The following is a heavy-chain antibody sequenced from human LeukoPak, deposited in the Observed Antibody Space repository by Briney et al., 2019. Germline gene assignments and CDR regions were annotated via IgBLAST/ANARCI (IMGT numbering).Heavy chain of an antibody. CDR2: ISGSTGNT. D-gene: IGHD4-17*01. CDR1: GFTFNDHA. J-gene: IGHJ4*02. Sequence: GGSLRLSCAASGFTFNDHAMHWVRQVQGKGLEWVSTISGSTGNTYYADSVKGRFTISRDNSKNTLYLQMDSLRAEDTAVYYCAKVWPVTTPYYWGQGTLVTVSS. V-gene: IGHV3-23*01. CDR3: AKVWPVTTPYY.